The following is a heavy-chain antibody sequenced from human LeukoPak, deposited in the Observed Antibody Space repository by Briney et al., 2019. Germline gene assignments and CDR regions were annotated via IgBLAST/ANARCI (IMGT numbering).Heavy chain of an antibody. CDR2: IYYSGST. V-gene: IGHV4-59*08. CDR1: GGSINSYY. CDR3: ARTGPKYYDFWSGPDGGWFDP. Sequence: SETLSLTCTVSGGSINSYYWSWIRQPPGKGLEWIGYIYYSGSTNYNPSLKSRVTISVDTSKNQFSLKLSSVTAADTAVYYCARTGPKYYDFWSGPDGGWFDPWGQGTLVTVSS. J-gene: IGHJ5*02. D-gene: IGHD3-3*01.